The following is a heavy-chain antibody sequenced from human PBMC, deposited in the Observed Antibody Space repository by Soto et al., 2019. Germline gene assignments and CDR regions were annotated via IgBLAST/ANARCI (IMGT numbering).Heavy chain of an antibody. D-gene: IGHD1-7*01. Sequence: TLSLTCTVSGGSITSSSYYWGWIRQPPGKGLEWIGSIYYSGSTNYNPSLKSRVTISVDTSKNQFSLKLSSVTAADTAVYYCARDLRRITGTTNWFDPWGQGTLVTVSS. V-gene: IGHV4-39*07. J-gene: IGHJ5*02. CDR1: GGSITSSSYY. CDR2: IYYSGST. CDR3: ARDLRRITGTTNWFDP.